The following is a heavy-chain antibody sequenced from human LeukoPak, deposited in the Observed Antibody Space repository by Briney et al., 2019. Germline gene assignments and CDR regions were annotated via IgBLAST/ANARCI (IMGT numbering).Heavy chain of an antibody. V-gene: IGHV3-23*01. J-gene: IGHJ6*04. CDR1: GFTFSSYA. D-gene: IGHD3-16*01. CDR2: ISGSGGST. Sequence: GGSLRLSCAASGFTFSSYAMSWVRQAPGKGLEWVSAISGSGGSTCYADSVKGRFTISRDNSKNTLYLQMNSLRAEDTAVYYCAKDKSWVYYYGMDVWGKGTTVTVSS. CDR3: AKDKSWVYYYGMDV.